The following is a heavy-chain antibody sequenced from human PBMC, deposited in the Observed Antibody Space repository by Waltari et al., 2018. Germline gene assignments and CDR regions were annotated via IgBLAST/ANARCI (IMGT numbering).Heavy chain of an antibody. CDR3: AKRGGGWYNWFDP. Sequence: QVQLQQWGAGLLQPSETLSLTCNVYGGPFSRNYWSWIRQPPGKGLEWIGEINHSGSTNYSPSLKSRITISVDTSKNQFSLKLSSVTAADTAVYYCAKRGGGWYNWFDPWGQGTLVTVSS. J-gene: IGHJ5*02. CDR2: INHSGST. D-gene: IGHD6-19*01. CDR1: GGPFSRNY. V-gene: IGHV4-34*01.